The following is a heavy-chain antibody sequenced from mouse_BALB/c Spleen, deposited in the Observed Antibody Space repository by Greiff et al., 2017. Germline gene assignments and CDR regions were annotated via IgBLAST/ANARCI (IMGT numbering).Heavy chain of an antibody. CDR2: IWGDGST. J-gene: IGHJ1*01. D-gene: IGHD1-1*01. CDR3: ARDKDYGSSYNFDV. CDR1: GFSLTGYG. V-gene: IGHV2-6-7*01. Sequence: QVQLKESGPGLVAPSQSLSITCTVSGFSLTGYGVNWVRQPPGKGLEWLGMIWGDGSTDYHSALNSRLSISKDNSKSQVFLKMNSLQTDDTARYYCARDKDYGSSYNFDVWGAGTTVTVSS.